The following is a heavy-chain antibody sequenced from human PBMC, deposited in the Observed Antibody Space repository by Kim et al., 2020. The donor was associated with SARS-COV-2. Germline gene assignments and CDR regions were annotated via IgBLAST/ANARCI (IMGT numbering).Heavy chain of an antibody. D-gene: IGHD2-15*01. CDR3: ARTEGYCSGGSCYSGRFIYYYYGMDV. J-gene: IGHJ6*02. CDR1: GGSISSYY. Sequence: SETLSLTCTVSGGSISSYYWSWIRQPPGKGLEWIGYIYYSGSTNYNPSLKSRVTISVDTSKNQFSLKLSSVTAADTAVYYCARTEGYCSGGSCYSGRFIYYYYGMDVWGQGTTVTVSS. CDR2: IYYSGST. V-gene: IGHV4-59*01.